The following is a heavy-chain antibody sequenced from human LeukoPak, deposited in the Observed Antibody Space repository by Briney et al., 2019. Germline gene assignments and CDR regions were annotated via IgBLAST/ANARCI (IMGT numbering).Heavy chain of an antibody. D-gene: IGHD4-17*01. CDR1: GGSISSYY. V-gene: IGHV4-59*01. CDR3: ASADYDDYYIDF. Sequence: SETLSLTCTLSGGSISSYYLSWIRQPPGKGLDWIGYIYYSGMTNYNPSLKSRVTISLDTSKNQFSLKLSSVTAADTAVYYCASADYDDYYIDFWGQGTLVTVSS. J-gene: IGHJ4*02. CDR2: IYYSGMT.